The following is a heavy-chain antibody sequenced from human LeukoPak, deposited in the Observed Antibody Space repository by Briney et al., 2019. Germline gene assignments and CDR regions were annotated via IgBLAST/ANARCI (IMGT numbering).Heavy chain of an antibody. CDR2: IYSGGST. V-gene: IGHV3-66*01. J-gene: IGHJ6*02. CDR3: ARDYTYYDSSGYYPNYYGMDV. Sequence: GGSLRLSCAASGFTVSSNYMSWVRQAPGKGLEWVSVIYSGGSTYYADSVKGRFTISRDNSKNTLYLQMNSLRAEDTAVYYCARDYTYYDSSGYYPNYYGMDVWGQGTTVTVSS. CDR1: GFTVSSNY. D-gene: IGHD3-22*01.